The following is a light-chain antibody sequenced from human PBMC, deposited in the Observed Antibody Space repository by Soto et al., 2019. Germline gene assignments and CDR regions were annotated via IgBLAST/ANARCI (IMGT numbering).Light chain of an antibody. J-gene: IGLJ2*01. CDR1: SSDVGGYNY. CDR3: SSYTYSSARERVV. CDR2: DGS. V-gene: IGLV2-14*01. Sequence: QSALTQPASVSGSPGQSITISCTGTSSDVGGYNYVSWYQQHPGKAPKLMIYDGSNRPSGVSNRFSGSKSGNTASLTISGLQAEDEADYYCSSYTYSSARERVVFGGGTKVTVL.